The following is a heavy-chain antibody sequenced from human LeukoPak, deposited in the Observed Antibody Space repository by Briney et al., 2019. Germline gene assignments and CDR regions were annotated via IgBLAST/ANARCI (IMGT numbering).Heavy chain of an antibody. Sequence: RGESLKISCKGSGYSLTSYWISWVRQMPGKGLEWMGRIDPSDSYTNYSPSFQGHVTISADKSITTAYLQWSSLQASDTAMYYCARLFDPGYCNSTNCYDYWGQGTLVTVSS. V-gene: IGHV5-10-1*01. CDR1: GYSLTSYW. J-gene: IGHJ4*02. CDR3: ARLFDPGYCNSTNCYDY. CDR2: IDPSDSYT. D-gene: IGHD2-2*01.